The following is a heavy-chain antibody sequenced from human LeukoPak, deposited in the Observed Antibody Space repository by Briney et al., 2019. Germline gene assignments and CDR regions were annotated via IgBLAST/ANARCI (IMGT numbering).Heavy chain of an antibody. CDR2: ISGSGGSS. J-gene: IGHJ4*02. Sequence: GGSLRLSCAASGFTFSSYAMRWVRQAPGKGLEWVSGISGSGGSSHHADSVKGRFTISRDNSKNTLHLQMNSLRAEDTAVYYCAKDSRVTSNYYFDYWGQGTLVTVSS. V-gene: IGHV3-23*01. D-gene: IGHD3-16*02. CDR1: GFTFSSYA. CDR3: AKDSRVTSNYYFDY.